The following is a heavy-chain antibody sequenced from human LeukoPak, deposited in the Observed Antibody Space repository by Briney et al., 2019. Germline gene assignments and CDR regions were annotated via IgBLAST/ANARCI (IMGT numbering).Heavy chain of an antibody. CDR2: IKQDGSEK. D-gene: IGHD4-17*01. J-gene: IGHJ5*02. CDR3: ARRVWDYGDYLENWFDP. V-gene: IGHV3-7*01. CDR1: GFTCSCYA. Sequence: GGSLRLSCAASGFTCSCYAVSWLRQAPGKGLEWVANIKQDGSEKYYVDSVKGRFTISRDNANNSPYLQMNSLRAEDTAVYYCARRVWDYGDYLENWFDPWGQGTLVTVSS.